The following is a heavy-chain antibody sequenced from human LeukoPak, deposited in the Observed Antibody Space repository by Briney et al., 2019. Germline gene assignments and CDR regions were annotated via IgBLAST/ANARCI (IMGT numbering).Heavy chain of an antibody. CDR1: GFTFSSYG. V-gene: IGHV3-23*01. J-gene: IGHJ4*02. CDR3: AIPSNYFDY. Sequence: PGGSLRLSCAASGFTFSSYGMSWVRQAPGKGLEWVSAISGSGGSTYYADSVKGRFTISRDNSKNTLYLQMNSPRAEDTAVDYCAIPSNYFDYWGQGTLVTVSS. CDR2: ISGSGGST.